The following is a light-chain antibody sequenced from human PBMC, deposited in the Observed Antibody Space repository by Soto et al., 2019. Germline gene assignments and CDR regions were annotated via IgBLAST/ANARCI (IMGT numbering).Light chain of an antibody. J-gene: IGKJ5*01. Sequence: EIVMTESPGTLAVSPGERATLSCRARQSVSSNLAWYQQNPGQAPRLLISDASTRATGIPARFSGSGSGTEFTLTVSSLQSEDFAVYYCQQYIKWPITFGQGTRLEI. CDR1: QSVSSN. CDR2: DAS. V-gene: IGKV3-15*01. CDR3: QQYIKWPIT.